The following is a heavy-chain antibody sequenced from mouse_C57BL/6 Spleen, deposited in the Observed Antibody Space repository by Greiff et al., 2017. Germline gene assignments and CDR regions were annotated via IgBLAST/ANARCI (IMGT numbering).Heavy chain of an antibody. Sequence: EVKVVESGEGLVKPGGSLKLSCAASGFTFSSYAMSWVRQTPEKGLEWVAYISRGGDYIYYDETVKGRFTISRDNARNTLYLQMSSLKSEDTAMYDCTFTSVVAPHWYFDVWGTGTTVTVSS. CDR2: ISRGGDYI. CDR1: GFTFSSYA. D-gene: IGHD1-1*01. V-gene: IGHV5-9-1*02. J-gene: IGHJ1*03. CDR3: TFTSVVAPHWYFDV.